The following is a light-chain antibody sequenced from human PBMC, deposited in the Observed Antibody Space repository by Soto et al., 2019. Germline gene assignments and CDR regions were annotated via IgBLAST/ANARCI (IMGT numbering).Light chain of an antibody. Sequence: DVVMTQSPLSLPVTLGQPASISCRSSQSLIHSDGNTYLNWFQQRPGQSPRRLIYKVSDRDSGVPDRVGGSGSGTDFKLKSSRVEAEDVGVYYCMQGTNWPWTFGQGNEVEIK. CDR1: QSLIHSDGNTY. CDR3: MQGTNWPWT. V-gene: IGKV2-30*02. J-gene: IGKJ1*01. CDR2: KVS.